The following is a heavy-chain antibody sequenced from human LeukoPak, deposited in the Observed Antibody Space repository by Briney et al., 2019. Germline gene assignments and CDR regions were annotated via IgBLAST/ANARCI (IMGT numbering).Heavy chain of an antibody. J-gene: IGHJ4*02. CDR3: AKEKSVAGTEFDY. V-gene: IGHV3-23*01. CDR1: GFTFSNYA. D-gene: IGHD6-19*01. Sequence: GGSLRLSCAASGFTFSNYAMSWVRQAPGKGLEWVSAITDSGGSTYYVDYVKGRFTISRDNYKNTLYLQMNSLRAEDTAVYYCAKEKSVAGTEFDYWGQGTLVTVSS. CDR2: ITDSGGST.